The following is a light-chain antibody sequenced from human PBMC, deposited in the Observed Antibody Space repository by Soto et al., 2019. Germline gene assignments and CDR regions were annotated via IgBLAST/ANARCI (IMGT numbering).Light chain of an antibody. CDR3: QQVDSYPRT. CDR1: QGIGTY. V-gene: IGKV1-9*01. J-gene: IGKJ1*01. CDR2: ASS. Sequence: IQLTQSPSSLSASVGDRVTVTCRASQGIGTYLVWYQQKSGKAPTVLIYASSTLQTGVPSRFSGSGSGTDFSLTISSLRPEDVATYYCQQVDSYPRTFGQGTKVE.